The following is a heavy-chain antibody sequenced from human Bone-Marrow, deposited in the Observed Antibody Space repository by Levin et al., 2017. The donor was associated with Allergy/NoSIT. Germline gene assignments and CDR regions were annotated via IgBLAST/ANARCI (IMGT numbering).Heavy chain of an antibody. J-gene: IGHJ4*02. D-gene: IGHD2-15*01. V-gene: IGHV3-33*01. CDR2: IWYDGSNK. Sequence: GGSLRLSCAASGFTFSSYGMHWVRQAPGKGLEWVAVIWYDGSNKYYADSVKGRFTISRDNSKNTLYLQMNSLRAEDTAVYYCARGGGCSGGSCYSLRPMVVLNYFDYWGQGTLVTVSS. CDR3: ARGGGCSGGSCYSLRPMVVLNYFDY. CDR1: GFTFSSYG.